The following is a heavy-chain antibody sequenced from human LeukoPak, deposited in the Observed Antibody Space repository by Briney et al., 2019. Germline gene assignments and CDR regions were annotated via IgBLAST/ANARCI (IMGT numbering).Heavy chain of an antibody. J-gene: IGHJ6*02. CDR3: ARVMGPGGMDV. CDR1: GFTFSSYS. Sequence: GGSLRLSCTASGFTFSSYSMNWVRQAPGEGLEWISYISSSSSTIYYADSVKGRFTISRDNAKNSLYLQLNSLRAEDTALYYCARVMGPGGMDVWGRGTTVTVSS. D-gene: IGHD3-16*01. CDR2: ISSSSSTI. V-gene: IGHV3-48*04.